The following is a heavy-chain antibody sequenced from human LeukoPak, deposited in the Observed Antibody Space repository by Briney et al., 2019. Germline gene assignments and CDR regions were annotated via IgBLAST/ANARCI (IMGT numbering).Heavy chain of an antibody. D-gene: IGHD5-24*01. J-gene: IGHJ4*02. CDR3: ATRNNGCPYH. V-gene: IGHV3-7*01. CDR2: IKQDGSEE. CDR1: GFTFTTYW. Sequence: PGGSLRLSCAASGFTFTTYWMMWVRQAPGKGLEWVAKIKQDGSEEYYVDSVRGRFTISRDNAKSSVYLQMNSLRAEDTAVYYCATRNNGCPYHWGQGTLVTVSS.